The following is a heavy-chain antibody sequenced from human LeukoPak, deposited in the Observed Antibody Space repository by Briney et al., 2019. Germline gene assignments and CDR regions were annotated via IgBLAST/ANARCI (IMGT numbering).Heavy chain of an antibody. D-gene: IGHD5-18*01. J-gene: IGHJ4*02. CDR2: IYYSGST. Sequence: SETLSLTCTVSGGSISSYYWSWIRQPPGKGLEWIGYIYYSGSTNYNPSLKSRVTISIDTSRNQFSLRLNSMTAADTAIYYCARVLRAASWRSYDYWGQGSLVTVSS. CDR1: GGSISSYY. V-gene: IGHV4-59*01. CDR3: ARVLRAASWRSYDY.